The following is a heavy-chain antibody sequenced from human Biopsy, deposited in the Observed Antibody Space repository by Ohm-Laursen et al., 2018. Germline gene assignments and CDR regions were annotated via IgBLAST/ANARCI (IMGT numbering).Heavy chain of an antibody. D-gene: IGHD5-18*01. V-gene: IGHV3-30*18. CDR2: IFYDGSNT. CDR3: AKDRYNYTPIGGFSMDV. J-gene: IGHJ6*02. Sequence: SLRLSCTVSGFTFNNYGMQWVRQAPGKGLEWVAFIFYDGSNTYYADSVKGRFTISRDNSRDTLYLQMSSLRAEDTAVYYCAKDRYNYTPIGGFSMDVWGQGTTVTVSS. CDR1: GFTFNNYG.